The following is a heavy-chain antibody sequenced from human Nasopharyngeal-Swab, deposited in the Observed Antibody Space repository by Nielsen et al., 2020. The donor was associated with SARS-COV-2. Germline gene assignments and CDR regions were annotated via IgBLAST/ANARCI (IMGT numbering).Heavy chain of an antibody. CDR3: ARAPTGTIFGVVLLYYYGMDV. CDR2: MNPNSGNT. Sequence: ASVKVSCKTSGYTFTSYDINWVRQATGQGREGRGWMNPNSGNTGYAQKFQGRVTMTRNTSISTAYMELSSLRSEDTAVYYCARAPTGTIFGVVLLYYYGMDVWGQGTTVTVSS. V-gene: IGHV1-8*01. D-gene: IGHD3-3*01. CDR1: GYTFTSYD. J-gene: IGHJ6*02.